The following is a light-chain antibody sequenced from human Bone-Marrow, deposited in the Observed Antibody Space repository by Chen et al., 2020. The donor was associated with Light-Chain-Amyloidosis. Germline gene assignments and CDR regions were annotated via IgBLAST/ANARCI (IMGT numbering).Light chain of an antibody. CDR2: DAS. CDR1: EDISKF. CDR3: QQYDLGFT. J-gene: IGKJ3*01. Sequence: DIQITPSPSSLSSSVGDRVTITCQASEDISKFLNWYQQKPGQAPKLLIYDASILQIGVPSRFSGSGSGTDFTFTISSLQPEDIATYYCQQYDLGFTFGPGTKVDI. V-gene: IGKV1-33*01.